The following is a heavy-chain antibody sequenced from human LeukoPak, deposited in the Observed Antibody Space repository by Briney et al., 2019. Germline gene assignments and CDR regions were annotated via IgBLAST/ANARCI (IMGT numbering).Heavy chain of an antibody. D-gene: IGHD1-1*01. CDR2: IYYSGST. CDR3: ARGIVGTYYYYGMDV. CDR1: GGSISSYY. V-gene: IGHV4-59*01. J-gene: IGHJ6*02. Sequence: SETLSLTCTVSGGSISSYYWSWIRQPPGQGLEWIGYIYYSGSTNYNPSLKSRVTISVDTSKNQFSLKLSSVTAADTAVYYCARGIVGTYYYYGMDVWGQGTTVTVSS.